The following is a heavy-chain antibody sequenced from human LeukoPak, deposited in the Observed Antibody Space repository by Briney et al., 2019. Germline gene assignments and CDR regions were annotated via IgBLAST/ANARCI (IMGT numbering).Heavy chain of an antibody. Sequence: SETLSLTCTVSGGFISSNYWSWIRQPPGKGLEWIGYIYYNGNTNYNPSLNSRVTISVDTSKNQFSLKLSSVSAADTAVYYCARLPSQYHDYWGQGTLVTVSS. CDR3: ARLPSQYHDY. CDR2: IYYNGNT. J-gene: IGHJ4*02. V-gene: IGHV4-59*08. CDR1: GGFISSNY. D-gene: IGHD2-2*01.